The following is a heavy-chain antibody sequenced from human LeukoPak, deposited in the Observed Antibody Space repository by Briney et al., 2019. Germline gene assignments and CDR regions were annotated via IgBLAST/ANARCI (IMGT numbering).Heavy chain of an antibody. CDR1: GGSISSYY. J-gene: IGHJ5*02. CDR3: ARVRRYHNWFDP. CDR2: IYYSGST. V-gene: IGHV4-59*12. Sequence: SETLSLTCTVSGGSISSYYWSWVRQPSGKGLEWVGYIYYSGSTNYNPSLKSRVTISVDTSKPQFSLKLSSVTAADTAVYYCARVRRYHNWFDPWGQGTLVTVSS. D-gene: IGHD2-2*02.